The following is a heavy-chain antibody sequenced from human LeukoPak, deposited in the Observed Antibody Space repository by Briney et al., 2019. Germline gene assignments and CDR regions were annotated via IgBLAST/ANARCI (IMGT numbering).Heavy chain of an antibody. CDR2: IYSGGST. CDR1: GFSVSSNY. J-gene: IGHJ4*02. CDR3: ARDYDILTGLGY. D-gene: IGHD3-9*01. V-gene: IGHV3-53*01. Sequence: PGGSLRLSCAASGFSVSSNYMSWVRQAPGKGLEWVSVIYSGGSTYYADSVKGRFTISRDNSKNTLYLQMNSLRAEDTAVYYCARDYDILTGLGYWGQGTLVTVSS.